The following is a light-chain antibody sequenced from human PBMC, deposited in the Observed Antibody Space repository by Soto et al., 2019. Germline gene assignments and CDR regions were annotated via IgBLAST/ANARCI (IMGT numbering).Light chain of an antibody. CDR1: NSDVGRYNY. V-gene: IGLV2-14*01. CDR3: SSYTGSRTVV. CDR2: DVS. Sequence: QSALTQPASVSGSPGQSIAISCTGTNSDVGRYNYVSWYQQYPGKAPKLVIFDVSRRPSGVSDRFSGSKSGNTASLTISGLQAEDEADYYCSSYTGSRTVVFGGGTKLTVL. J-gene: IGLJ2*01.